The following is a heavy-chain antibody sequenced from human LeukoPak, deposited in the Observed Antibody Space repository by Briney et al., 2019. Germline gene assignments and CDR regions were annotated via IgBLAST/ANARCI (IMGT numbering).Heavy chain of an antibody. CDR1: GYTFSIYA. Sequence: PGGSLTLSCAASGYTFSIYAMSWVRQSPGKGLEWVSSISGSGGITYYADSVKGRFTISRDNSKNTLYLQMNSLRAEDTAVYYCAKERTATYGYNWFDPWGQGALVTVSS. J-gene: IGHJ5*02. CDR2: ISGSGGIT. D-gene: IGHD3-10*01. CDR3: AKERTATYGYNWFDP. V-gene: IGHV3-23*01.